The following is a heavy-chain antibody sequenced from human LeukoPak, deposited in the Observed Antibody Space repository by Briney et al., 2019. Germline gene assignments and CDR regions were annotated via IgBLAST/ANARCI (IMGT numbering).Heavy chain of an antibody. CDR2: ISDSGNT. CDR3: AKAPVTTCRGAYCYPFDY. D-gene: IGHD2-21*01. J-gene: IGHJ4*02. Sequence: GGSLRLSCAASGFTLSSYAMCWVRQAPGKGLEWVSAISDSGNTYHADSVKGRFTISRDSSKNTLFLQMNRLRPEDAAVYYCAKAPVTTCRGAYCYPFDYWGQGTLVTVSS. CDR1: GFTLSSYA. V-gene: IGHV3-23*01.